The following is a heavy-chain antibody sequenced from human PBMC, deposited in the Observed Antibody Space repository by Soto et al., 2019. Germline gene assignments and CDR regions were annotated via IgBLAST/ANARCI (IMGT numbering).Heavy chain of an antibody. CDR2: IVVGSGNT. Sequence: GASVKVSCKASGFTFTSSAVQWVRQARGQRLEWIGWIVVGSGNTNYAQKFQERVTITRDMSTSTAYMELSSLRSEDTAVYYCAAVLRFLEWSSFLPSWFDPWGQGTLVTVSS. V-gene: IGHV1-58*01. CDR1: GFTFTSSA. J-gene: IGHJ5*02. D-gene: IGHD3-3*01. CDR3: AAVLRFLEWSSFLPSWFDP.